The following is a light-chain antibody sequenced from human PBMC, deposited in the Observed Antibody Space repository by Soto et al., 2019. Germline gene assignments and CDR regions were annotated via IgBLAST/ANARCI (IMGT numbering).Light chain of an antibody. Sequence: QSALTQPASVSGSPGQSITISCTGTSSDVGGYNYVSWYQQHPGKAPKVMIYEVSNRPSGVSNRFSGSKSGNTASLTISGLQAEDEADYYCSSYTTSSTHYVVFGGGTKLT. CDR3: SSYTTSSTHYVV. J-gene: IGLJ2*01. CDR1: SSDVGGYNY. V-gene: IGLV2-14*01. CDR2: EVS.